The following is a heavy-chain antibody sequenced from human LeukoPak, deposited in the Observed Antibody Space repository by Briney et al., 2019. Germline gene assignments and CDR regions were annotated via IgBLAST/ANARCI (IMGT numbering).Heavy chain of an antibody. V-gene: IGHV3-21*01. J-gene: IGHJ5*02. Sequence: GSLRLSCVASGFPFSSYSMNWVRQAPGKGLEWVSSISSSSSYIYYADSVKGRFTISRDNAKNSLYLQMNSLRAEDTAVYYCARDRYYYDSSGYYYTWGQGTLVTVSS. CDR3: ARDRYYYDSSGYYYT. CDR1: GFPFSSYS. CDR2: ISSSSSYI. D-gene: IGHD3-22*01.